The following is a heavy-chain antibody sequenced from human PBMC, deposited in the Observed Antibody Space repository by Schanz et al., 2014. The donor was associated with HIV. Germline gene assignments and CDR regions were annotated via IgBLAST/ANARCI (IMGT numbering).Heavy chain of an antibody. CDR1: GYTFTTYA. CDR3: ARDGAQRYFDF. Sequence: QVELVQSGAEVKKPGASVKVSCKASGYTFTTYAISWVRQAPGQGLEWMGGIIPVFGTTNYAQKFQGRVTITADESTSTAYMELSSLTSEDTAIYYCARDGAQRYFDFWGQGTLVTVSS. D-gene: IGHD3-9*01. V-gene: IGHV1-69*01. J-gene: IGHJ4*02. CDR2: IIPVFGTT.